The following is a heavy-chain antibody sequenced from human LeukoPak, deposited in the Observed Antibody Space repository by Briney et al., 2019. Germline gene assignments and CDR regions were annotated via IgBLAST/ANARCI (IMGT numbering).Heavy chain of an antibody. CDR2: ITGSGGNT. CDR3: AKAASSSWPSYYYGMDV. V-gene: IGHV3-23*01. Sequence: GGSLRLSCAASGFIFSSYSMSWVRQAPGKGLEWVSVITGSGGNTYYADSVKGRSTISKDNSKNTVYLQMSSLRVDDTAVYYCAKAASSSWPSYYYGMDVWGQGTTVTVSS. J-gene: IGHJ6*02. D-gene: IGHD6-13*01. CDR1: GFIFSSYS.